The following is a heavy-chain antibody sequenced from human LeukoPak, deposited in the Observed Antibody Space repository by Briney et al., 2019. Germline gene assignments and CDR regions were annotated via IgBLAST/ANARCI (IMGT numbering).Heavy chain of an antibody. J-gene: IGHJ4*02. CDR2: ISGGGDAA. Sequence: GGSLRLSCIASGFSLSGYAMSWVRQAPGKGLEWVSTISGGGDAAYYADSVKGRFTISRDNSKNTLYLQMNSLRAEDTAVYYCAKDRANSGSRYVGGLGFDYWGQGTLVTVSS. V-gene: IGHV3-23*01. CDR1: GFSLSGYA. CDR3: AKDRANSGSRYVGGLGFDY. D-gene: IGHD1-26*01.